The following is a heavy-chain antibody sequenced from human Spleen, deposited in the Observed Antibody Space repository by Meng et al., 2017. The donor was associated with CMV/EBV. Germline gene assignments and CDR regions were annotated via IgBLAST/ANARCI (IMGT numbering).Heavy chain of an antibody. CDR2: IFPRDSDI. CDR3: ARRLGAEAGPLAYYYGMDV. J-gene: IGHJ6*02. D-gene: IGHD6-13*01. CDR1: GYIFTNHW. Sequence: GESLKISCKGSGYIFTNHWIGWVRQLPGKGLDWMAIIFPRDSDIRYNPSFQGQVTISADKSISTAYLQWSSLEASDSAIYYCARRLGAEAGPLAYYYGMDVWGQGTTVTVSS. V-gene: IGHV5-51*01.